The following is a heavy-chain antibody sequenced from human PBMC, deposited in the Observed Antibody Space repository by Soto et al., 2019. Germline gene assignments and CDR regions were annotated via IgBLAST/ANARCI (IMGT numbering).Heavy chain of an antibody. Sequence: SETLSLTCAVYGGSFSGYYWSWIRQPPWKGLEWIGEINHSGSTNYNPSLKSRVTISVDTSKNQFSLKLSSVTAADTAVYYCAREEGHFSGGSCYFKYYYYYYGMDVWGKGTTVTVSS. V-gene: IGHV4-34*01. CDR3: AREEGHFSGGSCYFKYYYYYYGMDV. J-gene: IGHJ6*04. D-gene: IGHD2-15*01. CDR2: INHSGST. CDR1: GGSFSGYY.